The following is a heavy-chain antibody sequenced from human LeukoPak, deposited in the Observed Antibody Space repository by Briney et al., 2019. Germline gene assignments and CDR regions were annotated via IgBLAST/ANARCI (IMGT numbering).Heavy chain of an antibody. CDR1: GGSISGYY. D-gene: IGHD6-13*01. V-gene: IGHV4-59*01. Sequence: SETLSLTCTVSGGSISGYYWSWLRQSPGKGLEWIGYIYYSGSTNYNPSLKSRVTISVDTSKNQFSLKLSSVTAADTAVYYCARATQQLLDSWGQGTLVTVSS. J-gene: IGHJ4*02. CDR2: IYYSGST. CDR3: ARATQQLLDS.